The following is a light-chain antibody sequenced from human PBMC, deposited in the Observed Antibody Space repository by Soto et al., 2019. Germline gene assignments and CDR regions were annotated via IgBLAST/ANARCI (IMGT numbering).Light chain of an antibody. V-gene: IGLV2-14*03. CDR3: SSYTITHIPVI. J-gene: IGLJ2*01. Sequence: QSALTQPASVSGSPGQSITISCTGTSNDIGGYNYVSWYQQHPGEAPKLIIYDVSNRPSGVSNRFSGSKSDNTASLTITGLQAEDEASYYCSSYTITHIPVIFGGGTQLTVL. CDR1: SNDIGGYNY. CDR2: DVS.